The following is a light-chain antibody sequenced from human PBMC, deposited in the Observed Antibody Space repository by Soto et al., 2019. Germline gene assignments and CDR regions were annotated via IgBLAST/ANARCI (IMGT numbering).Light chain of an antibody. Sequence: DIQMTQSPSSLSASVGDRITITCRASQGIGNDLGWYQQKPGNDPKLLIFAASSLQSGVPSRFSGSESGTEFTLTISSLQPEDFATYYCQQYNSYPLTFGGGTKVEVK. CDR3: QQYNSYPLT. J-gene: IGKJ4*01. CDR1: QGIGND. V-gene: IGKV1-17*01. CDR2: AAS.